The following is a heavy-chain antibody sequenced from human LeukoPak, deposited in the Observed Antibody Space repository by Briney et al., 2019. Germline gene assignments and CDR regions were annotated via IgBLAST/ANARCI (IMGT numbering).Heavy chain of an antibody. V-gene: IGHV3-23*01. CDR3: AKDQWLVYVFDY. CDR1: GFSFSSYA. CDR2: ISSSGGNT. D-gene: IGHD6-19*01. Sequence: PGGSLRLFCVGSGFSFSSYAMSWVRQAPGKGLEWVSSISSSGGNTYYADSVKGRFTISRDDSRNTLYLQMNSLRAEDTAVYYCAKDQWLVYVFDYWGQGTLVTVSS. J-gene: IGHJ4*02.